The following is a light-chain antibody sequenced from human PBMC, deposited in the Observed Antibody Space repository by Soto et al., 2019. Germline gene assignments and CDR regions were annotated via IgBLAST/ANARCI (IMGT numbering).Light chain of an antibody. V-gene: IGLV2-11*01. CDR3: CSYAGSYTFWV. CDR2: DVS. Sequence: QSALTQPRSVSGSPGQSVTISCTGTSSDLGGYNYVSWYQQHPGKAPKLMIYDVSKRPSGVPDRFSGSKSGDTASLTISGLQAEDEADYFCCSYAGSYTFWVFGGGTQLTVL. CDR1: SSDLGGYNY. J-gene: IGLJ3*02.